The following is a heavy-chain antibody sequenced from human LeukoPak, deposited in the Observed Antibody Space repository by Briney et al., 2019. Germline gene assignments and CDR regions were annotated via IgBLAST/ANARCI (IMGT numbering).Heavy chain of an antibody. CDR1: GFTFSSYT. J-gene: IGHJ4*02. V-gene: IGHV3-23*01. Sequence: PGGSLRLSCVASGFTFSSYTMNWVRQAPGKGLEWVSGISGSGRTTYYADSVKGRFTISRDNSKNTLYLEMNSLRPGDTALYYCAKGRDTSGRQNFDFWGQGTLVTVSS. CDR3: AKGRDTSGRQNFDF. D-gene: IGHD6-19*01. CDR2: ISGSGRTT.